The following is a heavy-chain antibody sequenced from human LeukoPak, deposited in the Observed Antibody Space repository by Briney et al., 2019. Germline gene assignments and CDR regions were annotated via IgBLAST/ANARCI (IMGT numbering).Heavy chain of an antibody. V-gene: IGHV1-8*02. Sequence: GASVKVSCKASGYTFTGYYMHWVRQATGQGLEWMGWMNPNSGNTGYAQKFQGRVTMTRNTSISTAYMELSSLRSEDTAVYYCARDNWNDASFDYWGQGTLVTVSS. CDR3: ARDNWNDASFDY. CDR1: GYTFTGYY. D-gene: IGHD1-1*01. J-gene: IGHJ4*02. CDR2: MNPNSGNT.